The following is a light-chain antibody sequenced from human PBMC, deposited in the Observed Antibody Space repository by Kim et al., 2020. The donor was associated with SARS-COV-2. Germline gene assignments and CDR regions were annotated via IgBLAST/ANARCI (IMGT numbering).Light chain of an antibody. CDR3: QQYGSSLLT. CDR2: GAS. J-gene: IGKJ4*01. CDR1: QRVPSNS. Sequence: VLTPSPGTLSLSPGERATLSYRASQRVPSNSLAWYQHKAGEAPRLLIYGASFTATGIPDRFSGSGSGTDFTLTISRLEPEDFAVYFCQQYGSSLLTFGGGTKVDIK. V-gene: IGKV3-20*01.